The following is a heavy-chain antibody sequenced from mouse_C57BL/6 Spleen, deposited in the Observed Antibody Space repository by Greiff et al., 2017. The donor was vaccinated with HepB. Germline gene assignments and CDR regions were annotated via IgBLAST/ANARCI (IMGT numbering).Heavy chain of an antibody. Sequence: VQLQQSGPELVKPGASVKISCKASGYSFTDYNMNWVKQSNGKSLEWIGVINPNYGTTSYNQKFKGKATLTVDQSSSTAYMQLNSLTSEDSAVYYWAKETTVVARDYAMDYWGQGTSVTVSS. CDR3: AKETTVVARDYAMDY. CDR2: INPNYGTT. V-gene: IGHV1-39*01. D-gene: IGHD1-1*01. J-gene: IGHJ4*01. CDR1: GYSFTDYN.